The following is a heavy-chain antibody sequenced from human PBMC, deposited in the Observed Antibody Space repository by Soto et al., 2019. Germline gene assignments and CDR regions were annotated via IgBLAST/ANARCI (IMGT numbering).Heavy chain of an antibody. J-gene: IGHJ4*02. Sequence: EVQLLESGGGLVQPGGSLRLSCTASGFTFSTFDMTWVRQAPGKGLEWVSLIRGVAGSTHYADSVKGRFTISKDNSKNMLYLEMNSLRGDDTAVYFCVKGAWLDYWGQGSMVTVSS. V-gene: IGHV3-23*01. CDR3: VKGAWLDY. CDR1: GFTFSTFD. CDR2: IRGVAGST.